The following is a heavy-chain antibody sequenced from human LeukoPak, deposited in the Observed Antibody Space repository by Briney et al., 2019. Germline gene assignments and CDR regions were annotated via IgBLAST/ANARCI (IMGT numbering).Heavy chain of an antibody. Sequence: NPGGSLRLSCAASGFTFSDYYMTWIRQAPGKGLEWLSYIDSSGDVIYDADSVKGRFTISRDNAKNSVLLQMNSLRAEDTAVYYCAKGTHSSSWHWFDSWGQGTLVTVSS. D-gene: IGHD6-13*01. V-gene: IGHV3-11*01. CDR1: GFTFSDYY. CDR3: AKGTHSSSWHWFDS. CDR2: IDSSGDVI. J-gene: IGHJ5*01.